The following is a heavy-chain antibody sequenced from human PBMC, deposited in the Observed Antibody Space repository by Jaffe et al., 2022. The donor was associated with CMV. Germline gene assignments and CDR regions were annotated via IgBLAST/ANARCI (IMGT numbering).Heavy chain of an antibody. J-gene: IGHJ6*03. D-gene: IGHD2-21*02. V-gene: IGHV3-48*03. CDR2: ISSSGSTI. CDR1: GFTFSSYE. Sequence: EVQLVESGGGLVQPGGSLRLSCAASGFTFSSYEMNWVRQAPGKGLEWVSYISSSGSTIYYADSVKGRFTISRDNAKNSLYLQMNSLRAEDTAVYYCARVGGYCGGDCYRIYYYYYYMDVWGKGTTVTVSS. CDR3: ARVGGYCGGDCYRIYYYYYYMDV.